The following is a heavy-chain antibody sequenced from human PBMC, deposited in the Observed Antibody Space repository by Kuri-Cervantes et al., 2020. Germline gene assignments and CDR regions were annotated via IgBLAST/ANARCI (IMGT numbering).Heavy chain of an antibody. Sequence: SETLSLTCAVSGGSISSGGYSWSWIRQPPGKGLEWIGYIYHSGSTYYNPSLKSRVTISVDRSKNQFSLKLSSVTAADTAVYYCANIGGYYDILTGYHTYYGMDVWGQGTTVTVSS. J-gene: IGHJ6*02. CDR1: GGSISSGGYS. D-gene: IGHD3-9*01. CDR3: ANIGGYYDILTGYHTYYGMDV. V-gene: IGHV4-30-2*01. CDR2: IYHSGST.